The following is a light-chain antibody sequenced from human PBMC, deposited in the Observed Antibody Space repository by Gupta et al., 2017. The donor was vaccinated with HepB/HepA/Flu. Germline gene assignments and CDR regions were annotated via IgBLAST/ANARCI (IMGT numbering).Light chain of an antibody. Sequence: QSVLTPPPSVSGAPGQSVTISCTGSSSNIGAGYDVHWYQQLPGTAPKLLIYGNSKRPSGVPDRFSGSKSDTSASLAITGLQAEDEADYYCQSYDSSLSGSFGGGTKLTVL. CDR3: QSYDSSLSGS. V-gene: IGLV1-40*01. CDR1: SSNIGAGYD. CDR2: GNS. J-gene: IGLJ3*02.